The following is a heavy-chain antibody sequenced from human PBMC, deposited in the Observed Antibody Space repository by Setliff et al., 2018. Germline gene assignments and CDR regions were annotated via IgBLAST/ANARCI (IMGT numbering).Heavy chain of an antibody. CDR3: ARTSRDGATYMDV. D-gene: IGHD3-10*01. V-gene: IGHV4-34*12. CDR1: GGSFSGYY. Sequence: SETLSLTCAVYGGSFSGYYWSWIRQPPGKRLEWIGEIIHSGSTNYNPSLKSRVTISMDTSKNQFSLKVSSVNAADTAVYYCARTSRDGATYMDVWGKGTTVTVSS. J-gene: IGHJ6*03. CDR2: IIHSGST.